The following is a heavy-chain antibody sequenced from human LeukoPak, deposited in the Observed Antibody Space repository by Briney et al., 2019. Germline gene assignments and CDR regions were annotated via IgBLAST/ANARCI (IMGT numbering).Heavy chain of an antibody. CDR3: ADHNLNDYRRAFDI. V-gene: IGHV3-23*01. D-gene: IGHD1-20*01. Sequence: GGSLRLSCAASGLTFSNYAMSWVRQAPGKGLEWVSEISGSGDRTHYADSVKGRFTISRDNSKSTLYLQMNSLRADDTAVYYCADHNLNDYRRAFDIWGQGTMVTVSS. J-gene: IGHJ3*02. CDR1: GLTFSNYA. CDR2: ISGSGDRT.